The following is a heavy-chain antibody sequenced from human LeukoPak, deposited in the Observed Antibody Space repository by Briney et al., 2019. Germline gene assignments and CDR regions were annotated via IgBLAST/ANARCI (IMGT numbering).Heavy chain of an antibody. J-gene: IGHJ3*02. Sequence: SETLSLTCTVSGGSISSYYWSWTRQPAGKGLEWIGRIYTSGSTNYNPSLKSRVTMSVDTSKNQFSLKLSSVTAADTAVYYCARDLRYFDWLTPDAFDIWGQGTMVTVSS. CDR2: IYTSGST. CDR1: GGSISSYY. CDR3: ARDLRYFDWLTPDAFDI. V-gene: IGHV4-4*07. D-gene: IGHD3-9*01.